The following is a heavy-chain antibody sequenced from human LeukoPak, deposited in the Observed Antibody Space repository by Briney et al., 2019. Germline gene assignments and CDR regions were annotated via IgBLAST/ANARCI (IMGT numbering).Heavy chain of an antibody. CDR2: ISGGGDYI. J-gene: IGHJ4*02. Sequence: GGSLRLSCAASGFSFGGYAMTWVRRAPGKGLEWVSAISGGGDYIYYGDSVKGRFTSSRDNSESTLYLQMNNLRAEDTAVYYCAKNRGTGTAFYDHWGQGTQVTVSS. CDR1: GFSFGGYA. CDR3: AKNRGTGTAFYDH. D-gene: IGHD1-1*01. V-gene: IGHV3-23*01.